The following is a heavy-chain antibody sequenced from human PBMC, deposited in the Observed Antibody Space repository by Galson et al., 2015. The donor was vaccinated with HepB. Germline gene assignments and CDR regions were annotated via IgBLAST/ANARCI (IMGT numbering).Heavy chain of an antibody. J-gene: IGHJ4*02. CDR3: VWFGELLYFDY. Sequence: SLRLSCAASGFTFSSYAMHWVRQAPGKGLEWVAVISYDGSNKYYADSVKGRFTISRDNSKNTLYLQMNSLRAEDTAVYYCVWFGELLYFDYWGQGTLVTVSS. V-gene: IGHV3-30*04. CDR1: GFTFSSYA. CDR2: ISYDGSNK. D-gene: IGHD3-10*01.